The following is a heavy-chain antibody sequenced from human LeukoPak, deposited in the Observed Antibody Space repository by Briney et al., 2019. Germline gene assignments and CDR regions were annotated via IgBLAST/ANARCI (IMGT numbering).Heavy chain of an antibody. D-gene: IGHD2-15*01. Sequence: PGGSLRLSCADSGFTFSRYWMHWVRQTPGKGLVWVSCISADGSVTRYADSVKGRFTISRDNTKSTLYLQMHSLRAADTAAYYCATAGGDGSRMGFDPWGQGTLVTVSS. J-gene: IGHJ5*02. CDR2: ISADGSVT. V-gene: IGHV3-74*01. CDR1: GFTFSRYW. CDR3: ATAGGDGSRMGFDP.